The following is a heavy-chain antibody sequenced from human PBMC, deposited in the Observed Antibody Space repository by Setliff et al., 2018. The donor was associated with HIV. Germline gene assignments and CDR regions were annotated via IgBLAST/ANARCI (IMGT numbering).Heavy chain of an antibody. J-gene: IGHJ4*02. CDR3: ARLGYVSGGFYKTPGPYYFDY. Sequence: SETLSLTCAVYGGSFSGYYWSWIRQPPGKGLEWIGEINHSGNTQYNPSLKSRVTLSLDTSKNQFSLKLRSVTAADTAAYYCARLGYVSGGFYKTPGPYYFDYWGQGALVTVSS. V-gene: IGHV4-34*01. CDR2: INHSGNT. D-gene: IGHD3-10*01. CDR1: GGSFSGYY.